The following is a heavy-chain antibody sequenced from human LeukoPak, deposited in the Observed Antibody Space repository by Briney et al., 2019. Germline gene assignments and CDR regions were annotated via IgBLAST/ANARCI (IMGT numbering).Heavy chain of an antibody. CDR3: SVGGDGYNYLDY. Sequence: GGSLRLSCAASGFTVSSNYMSWVRQAPGKGLEWVSVINSGGSTYYADSVKGRFTISRDNSKNTLYLQMNSLRAEDTAVYYCSVGGDGYNYLDYWGQGTLVTVSS. CDR1: GFTVSSNY. V-gene: IGHV3-53*01. J-gene: IGHJ4*02. D-gene: IGHD5-24*01. CDR2: INSGGST.